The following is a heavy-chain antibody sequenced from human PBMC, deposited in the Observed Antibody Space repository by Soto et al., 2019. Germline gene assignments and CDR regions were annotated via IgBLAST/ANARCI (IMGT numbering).Heavy chain of an antibody. V-gene: IGHV3-48*02. CDR3: ARALYCSSTSCYLLGYYYYYGMDV. CDR2: ISSSSSTI. D-gene: IGHD2-2*01. J-gene: IGHJ6*02. Sequence: PGGSLRLSCAASGFTFSSYSMNWVRQAPGKGLEWVSYISSSSSTIYYADSVKGRFTISRDNAKNSLYLQMNSLRDEDPAVYYCARALYCSSTSCYLLGYYYYYGMDVWGQGTTVTVSS. CDR1: GFTFSSYS.